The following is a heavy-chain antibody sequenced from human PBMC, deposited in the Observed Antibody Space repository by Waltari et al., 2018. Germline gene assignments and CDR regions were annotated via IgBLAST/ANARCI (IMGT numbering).Heavy chain of an antibody. V-gene: IGHV3-74*01. CDR2: IGNDETSI. CDR1: GFRFSNYW. CDR3: ARLAPRTYRSPVPGRHYYYGMDV. J-gene: IGHJ6*02. Sequence: EEQLLESGGGLVQPGDSLRLSCAGSGFRFSNYWMKLVRQAPGKGLVWVARIGNDETSISYADSVKGRFTISRDNAKNTVYLQMKRLRVEDTAVYYCARLAPRTYRSPVPGRHYYYGMDVWGQGTTVTVSS. D-gene: IGHD3-10*01.